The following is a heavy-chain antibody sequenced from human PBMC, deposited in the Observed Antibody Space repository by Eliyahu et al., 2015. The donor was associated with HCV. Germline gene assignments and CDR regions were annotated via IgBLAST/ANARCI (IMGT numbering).Heavy chain of an antibody. D-gene: IGHD3-10*01. CDR3: ARVDVTIHDAFDI. Sequence: GGTNYAQKFQGRVTMTRDTSISTAYMELSRLRSDDTAVYYCARVDVTIHDAFDIWGQGTMVTVSS. J-gene: IGHJ3*02. CDR2: GGT. V-gene: IGHV1-2*02.